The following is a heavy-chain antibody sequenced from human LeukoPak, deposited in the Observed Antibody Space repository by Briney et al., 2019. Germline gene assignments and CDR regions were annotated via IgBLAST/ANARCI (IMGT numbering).Heavy chain of an antibody. CDR2: MNPNSGNT. D-gene: IGHD2-21*01. CDR3: ARVAGNCGGDCYRLVY. CDR1: GYTFTTYD. J-gene: IGHJ4*02. V-gene: IGHV1-8*01. Sequence: GASVKVSCKASGYTFTTYDINWVRQATGQGLEWMAWMNPNSGNTGYAQKFQGRVTMTRNTSISTAYMELSSLRSDDTAVYYCARVAGNCGGDCYRLVYWGQGTLVTVSS.